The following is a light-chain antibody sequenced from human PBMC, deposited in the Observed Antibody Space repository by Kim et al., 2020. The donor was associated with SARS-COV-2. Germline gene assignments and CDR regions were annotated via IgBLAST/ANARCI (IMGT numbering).Light chain of an antibody. CDR2: GAS. J-gene: IGKJ2*01. CDR3: QQYGSSPYT. Sequence: ENVLTQYPGTLSLSPGEKATISCRTTHSLSGYIAWYQQKRDQGPTLLIFGASNTATGIPDRFRGSGFGTDYTLTISRVAPEDCAVYYCQQYGSSPYTFGQGTKLEI. CDR1: HSLSGY. V-gene: IGKV3-20*01.